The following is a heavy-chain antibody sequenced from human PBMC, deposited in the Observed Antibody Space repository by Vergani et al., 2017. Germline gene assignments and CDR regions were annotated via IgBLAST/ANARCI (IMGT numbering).Heavy chain of an antibody. CDR3: ARCPSYQLLSVWFDP. D-gene: IGHD2-2*01. Sequence: QVQLVESGGGVVQPGRSLRLSCAASGFTFSSYAMHWVRQAPGKGLEWVAVISYDGSNKYYADSVKGRFTISRDNSKNTLYLQMNSLGAEDTAVYYCARCPSYQLLSVWFDPWGQGTLVTVSS. V-gene: IGHV3-30-3*01. J-gene: IGHJ5*02. CDR1: GFTFSSYA. CDR2: ISYDGSNK.